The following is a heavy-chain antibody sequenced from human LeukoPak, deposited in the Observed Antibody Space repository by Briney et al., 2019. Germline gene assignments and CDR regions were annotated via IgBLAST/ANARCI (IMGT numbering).Heavy chain of an antibody. V-gene: IGHV3-53*01. CDR1: GFTVSTNY. D-gene: IGHD6-13*01. J-gene: IGHJ3*02. CDR3: ARGAAAGMGGHDAFDI. CDR2: MYAGGNT. Sequence: SGGSLRLSCTASGFTVSTNYMNWVRQAPGKGLEWVSLMYAGGNTYYADSVEGRFTISRDTSKNTLYLQMNSLRVEDTAVYYCARGAAAGMGGHDAFDIWGQGTMVTVSS.